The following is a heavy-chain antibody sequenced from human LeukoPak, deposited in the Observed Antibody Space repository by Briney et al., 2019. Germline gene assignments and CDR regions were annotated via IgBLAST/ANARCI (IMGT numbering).Heavy chain of an antibody. CDR1: GGSVSSSSYC. Sequence: SETLSLTCTVSGGSVSSSSYCWGWIRQPPGKGLEWIGSICYSGSTYYNPSLKSRVTISVDTSKNQFSLELNSVTAADTAVYYCARLRVPATSFDPWGQGTLVTVSS. V-gene: IGHV4-39*01. D-gene: IGHD2-2*01. CDR3: ARLRVPATSFDP. CDR2: ICYSGST. J-gene: IGHJ5*02.